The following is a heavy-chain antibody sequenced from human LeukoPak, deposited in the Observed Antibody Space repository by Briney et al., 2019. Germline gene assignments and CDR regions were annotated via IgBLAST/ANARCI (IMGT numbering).Heavy chain of an antibody. Sequence: GGSLRLSCAASGFTFSDYNMNWVRQAPGKGLEWVSSISSSSSYIYYADSVKGRFTISRDNAKNSLYLQMNSLRAEDTAVYYCAKDHWGSSWFNRYYYYMDVWGKGTTVTISS. CDR3: AKDHWGSSWFNRYYYYMDV. CDR2: ISSSSSYI. D-gene: IGHD6-13*01. CDR1: GFTFSDYN. V-gene: IGHV3-21*01. J-gene: IGHJ6*03.